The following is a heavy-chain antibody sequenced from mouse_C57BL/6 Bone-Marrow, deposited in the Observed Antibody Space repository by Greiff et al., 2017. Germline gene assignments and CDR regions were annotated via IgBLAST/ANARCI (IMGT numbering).Heavy chain of an antibody. CDR1: GFTFSDYG. J-gene: IGHJ4*01. Sequence: EVQGVESGGGLVKPGGSLKLSCAASGFTFSDYGMHWVRQAPEKGLEWVAYISSGSSTIYYADTVKGRFTISRDNAKNTLFLQMTSLRSEDTAMYYCARRSAYHLYYAMDYWGQGTSVTVSS. V-gene: IGHV5-17*01. CDR2: ISSGSSTI. CDR3: ARRSAYHLYYAMDY. D-gene: IGHD1-3*01.